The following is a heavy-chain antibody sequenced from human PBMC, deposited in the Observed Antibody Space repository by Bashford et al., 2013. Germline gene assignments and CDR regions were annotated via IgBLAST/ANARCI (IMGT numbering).Heavy chain of an antibody. Sequence: ASVKVSCKASGYTFSDYYLHWVRQAPGQGLEWMGWISADSGGANYAQRFQGRVTMTRDTSISTAYMELSRLRSDDTAVYYCARDSASEPPLLDYWGQGTLVHRLL. D-gene: IGHD1-14*01. V-gene: IGHV1-2*02. CDR3: ARDSASEPPLLDY. CDR1: GYTFSDYY. J-gene: IGHJ4*02. CDR2: ISADSGGA.